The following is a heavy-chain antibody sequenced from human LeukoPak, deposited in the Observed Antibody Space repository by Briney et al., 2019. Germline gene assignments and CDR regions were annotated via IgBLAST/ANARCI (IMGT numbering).Heavy chain of an antibody. Sequence: GGSLRLSCAASGFTFSSYAMHWVRQAPGKGLEWVAVISYDGSNKYYADSVKGRFTISRDNSKRTLFLQTDSLRGEDTAVYYCANGGYYSLDSWGQGTLVTVSS. D-gene: IGHD2-15*01. CDR1: GFTFSSYA. CDR2: ISYDGSNK. J-gene: IGHJ4*02. CDR3: ANGGYYSLDS. V-gene: IGHV3-30*04.